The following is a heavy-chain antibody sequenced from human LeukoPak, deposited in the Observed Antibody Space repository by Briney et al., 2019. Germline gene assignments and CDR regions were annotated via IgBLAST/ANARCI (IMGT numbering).Heavy chain of an antibody. V-gene: IGHV4-61*09. CDR2: ISNSGST. Sequence: PSQTLSLTCTVSGGSISSGSYYWSWIRQPAGKGLEWIGYISNSGSTNYNPSLKSRVTISVDTSKNQFSLKLSSVTAADTAVYYCARGLYYYYYMDVWGKGTTVTISS. D-gene: IGHD3-16*01. J-gene: IGHJ6*03. CDR3: ARGLYYYYYMDV. CDR1: GGSISSGSYY.